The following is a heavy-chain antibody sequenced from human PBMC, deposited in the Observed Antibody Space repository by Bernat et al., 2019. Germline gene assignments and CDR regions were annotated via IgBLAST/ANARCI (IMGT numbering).Heavy chain of an antibody. CDR2: ISSNGGST. Sequence: EVQLVESGGGLVQPGGSLSLSCAASGFTFSSYAMHWVRQAPGKGLEYVSAISSNGGSTYYANSVKGRFTISRDNSKNTLYLQMGSLRAEDMAVYYCAREGGAGSWYDYWGQGTLVTVSS. CDR3: AREGGAGSWYDY. CDR1: GFTFSSYA. D-gene: IGHD6-13*01. J-gene: IGHJ4*02. V-gene: IGHV3-64*01.